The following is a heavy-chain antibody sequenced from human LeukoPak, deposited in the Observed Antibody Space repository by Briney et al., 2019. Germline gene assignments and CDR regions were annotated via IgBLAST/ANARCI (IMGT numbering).Heavy chain of an antibody. Sequence: RPGGSLRLSCAASGFTFSSYGMHWVRQAPGKGLEWVAVISYDGSNKYYADSVKGRFTISRDNSKNTLYPQMNSLRAEDTAVYYCAKDSPKWELLNQYFDYWGQGTLVTVSS. CDR3: AKDSPKWELLNQYFDY. CDR1: GFTFSSYG. D-gene: IGHD1-26*01. J-gene: IGHJ4*02. CDR2: ISYDGSNK. V-gene: IGHV3-30*18.